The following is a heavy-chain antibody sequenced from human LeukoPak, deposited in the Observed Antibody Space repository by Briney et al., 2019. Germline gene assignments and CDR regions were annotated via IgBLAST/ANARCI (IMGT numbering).Heavy chain of an antibody. Sequence: GGSLRLSCAASGFIFSSYGMHWVRQAPGKGLEWVAFIQYDGSNKYYADSVKGRFTISRDDSRSSLYLQMNSLRAEDTAVYYCAKDATGGRITLGGQGTLATVSS. CDR1: GFIFSSYG. V-gene: IGHV3-30*02. CDR2: IQYDGSNK. D-gene: IGHD1-26*01. CDR3: AKDATGGRITL. J-gene: IGHJ4*02.